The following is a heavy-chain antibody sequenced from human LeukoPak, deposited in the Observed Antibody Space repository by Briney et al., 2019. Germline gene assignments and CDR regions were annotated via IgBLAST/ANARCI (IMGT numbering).Heavy chain of an antibody. V-gene: IGHV1-18*01. CDR1: GYTFTSYG. D-gene: IGHD6-13*01. CDR2: ISAYNGNT. J-gene: IGHJ4*02. CDR3: ARDNDIAAAGTSHYSDY. Sequence: ASVKVSCRASGYTFTSYGITWVRQAPGQGLEWMGWISAYNGNTNYAQKLQGRVTMTTDTSTTTAYMELRSLRSDDTAVYYCARDNDIAAAGTSHYSDYWGQGTLVTVSS.